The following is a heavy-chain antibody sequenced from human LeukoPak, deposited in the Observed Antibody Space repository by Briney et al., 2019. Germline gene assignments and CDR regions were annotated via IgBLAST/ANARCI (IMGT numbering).Heavy chain of an antibody. J-gene: IGHJ4*02. CDR1: GDSISTSSYY. D-gene: IGHD3-22*01. V-gene: IGHV4-39*01. Sequence: SETLSLTCTVSGDSISTSSYYWGWIRQPPGKGLEWLGSIYYSGSTYYNPSLKSRVTISVDTSKNQFSLNLYSVTAADTAVFYCARSYYYDYRQIDYWGQGTLATVSS. CDR3: ARSYYYDYRQIDY. CDR2: IYYSGST.